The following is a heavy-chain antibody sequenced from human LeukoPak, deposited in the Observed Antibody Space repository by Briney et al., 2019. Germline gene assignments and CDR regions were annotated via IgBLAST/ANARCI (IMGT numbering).Heavy chain of an antibody. CDR3: ARVAATPGLDYYYYGMDV. V-gene: IGHV3-48*03. CDR2: ISSSGSTI. Sequence: GGSLRLSCAASGXTFSSYEMNWVRQAPGKGLEWVSYISSSGSTIYYADSVKGRFTTSTDNAKNSLYLQMNSLRAEDTAVYYCARVAATPGLDYYYYGMDVWGQGTTVTVSS. J-gene: IGHJ6*02. CDR1: GXTFSSYE. D-gene: IGHD6-25*01.